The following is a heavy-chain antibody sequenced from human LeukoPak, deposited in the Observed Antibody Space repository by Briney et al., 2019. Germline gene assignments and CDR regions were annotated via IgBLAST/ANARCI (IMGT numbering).Heavy chain of an antibody. J-gene: IGHJ6*03. CDR2: IKQDGSEK. V-gene: IGHV3-7*01. CDR1: GFTFSSYW. Sequence: GGSLRLSCAASGFTFSSYWMSWVRQAPGKGLEWVANIKQDGSEKYYVDSVKGRFTISRDNAKNSLYLQMNSLRAEDTAVYYCARVVLLWFGEFGYYMDVWGKGTTVTISS. CDR3: ARVVLLWFGEFGYYMDV. D-gene: IGHD3-10*01.